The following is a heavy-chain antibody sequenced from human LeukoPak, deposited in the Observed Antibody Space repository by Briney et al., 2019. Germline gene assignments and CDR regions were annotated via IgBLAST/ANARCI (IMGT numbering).Heavy chain of an antibody. CDR2: INTNTGNP. J-gene: IGHJ6*03. D-gene: IGHD3-10*01. CDR1: GYTFTSYA. V-gene: IGHV7-4-1*02. CDR3: AREAGVNYGSGSYRGQDYYYYYMDV. Sequence: VASVKVSCKASGYTFTSYAMNWVRQAPGQGLEWMGWINTNTGNPTYAQGFTGRFVFSLDTSVSTAYLQISSLKAEDTAVYYCAREAGVNYGSGSYRGQDYYYYYMDVWGKGTTVTVSS.